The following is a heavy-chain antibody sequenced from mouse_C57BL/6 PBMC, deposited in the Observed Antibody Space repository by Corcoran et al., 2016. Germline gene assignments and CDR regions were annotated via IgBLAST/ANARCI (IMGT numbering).Heavy chain of an antibody. Sequence: QVQLQQSGAELVKPGASVKISCKASGYAFSSYWWNWVKQRPGKGLEWIGQIYPGDGDTNYNGKFKGKATLTADKSSSTAYRQLSSLTSEYSAVYFCAYGYDAMDYWDQGTSVTVSS. CDR1: GYAFSSYW. CDR3: AYGYDAMDY. D-gene: IGHD1-1*02. V-gene: IGHV1-80*01. CDR2: IYPGDGDT. J-gene: IGHJ4*01.